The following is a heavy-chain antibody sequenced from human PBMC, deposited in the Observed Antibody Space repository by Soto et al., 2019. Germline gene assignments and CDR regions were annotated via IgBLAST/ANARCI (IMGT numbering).Heavy chain of an antibody. CDR3: ARGWGYFDSSGFPYLYVMDV. J-gene: IGHJ6*02. D-gene: IGHD3-22*01. CDR2: IKEDGSEK. Sequence: GSLRLSCAASGFTFSTYWMSWVRQAPGKGLEWVANIKEDGSEKYYVDSVEGRFTISRDNAKNSLYLQMTSLRAEDTALYYCARGWGYFDSSGFPYLYVMDVRGPGTTVTVSS. V-gene: IGHV3-7*01. CDR1: GFTFSTYW.